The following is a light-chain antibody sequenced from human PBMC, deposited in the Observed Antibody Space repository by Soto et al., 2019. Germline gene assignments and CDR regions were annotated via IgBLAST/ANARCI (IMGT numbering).Light chain of an antibody. CDR1: QSIRSY. J-gene: IGKJ2*01. CDR2: AAS. V-gene: IGKV1-39*01. Sequence: DIQMTQSPSSLSASVGDRVTMTCRASQSIRSYLNWYQQKPGKAPKLLIYAASSLQSGVPSRFSGSGSGTDFTLTISSLQPEDFATYYCQQSYSTPYTFGQGTELEIK. CDR3: QQSYSTPYT.